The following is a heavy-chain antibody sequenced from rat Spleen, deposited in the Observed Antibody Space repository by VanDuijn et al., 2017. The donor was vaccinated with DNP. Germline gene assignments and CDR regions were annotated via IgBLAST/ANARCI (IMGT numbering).Heavy chain of an antibody. V-gene: IGHV5S10*01. J-gene: IGHJ2*01. CDR1: GFNFSDHN. Sequence: EVQLVESGGDLVQPGRSLKVSCGASGFNFSDHNMAWVRQAPKKGLEWVATILYDDSRTYYRDSVKGRFTISRDNAKSTLYLQMNSLRSEDTATYYCARLGGDWGQGVMVTVSS. CDR3: ARLGGD. CDR2: ILYDDSRT. D-gene: IGHD5-1*01.